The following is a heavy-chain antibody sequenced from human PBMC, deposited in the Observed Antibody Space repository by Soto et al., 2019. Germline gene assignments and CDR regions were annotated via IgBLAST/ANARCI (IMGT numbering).Heavy chain of an antibody. CDR3: AKTAQWLITSFDY. J-gene: IGHJ4*02. CDR2: INGRGSST. V-gene: IGHV3-23*01. Sequence: EVQLLESGGGLVQPGGSLRLSCVASGFTFSSYAMSWVRQAPGKGLEWVSGINGRGSSTYYADSVKGRFIISRDNSKNTLALQMSSLRADDTAVYYGAKTAQWLITSFDYWGQGTLITVS. CDR1: GFTFSSYA. D-gene: IGHD6-19*01.